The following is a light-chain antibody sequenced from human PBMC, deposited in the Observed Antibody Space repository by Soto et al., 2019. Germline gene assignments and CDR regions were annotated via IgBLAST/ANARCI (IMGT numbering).Light chain of an antibody. CDR1: KIGSLS. V-gene: IGLV3-21*02. Sequence: SSALTPPPSVSVAPGQTARLTCGGNKIGSLSVRWYQQRPGQAPVLVMFDDSNRPSGIPDRFSGSNSGNTATLTISRVEDGDEADFYCQVWDSGHDQVVFGGGTKVTLL. CDR3: QVWDSGHDQVV. J-gene: IGLJ2*01. CDR2: DDS.